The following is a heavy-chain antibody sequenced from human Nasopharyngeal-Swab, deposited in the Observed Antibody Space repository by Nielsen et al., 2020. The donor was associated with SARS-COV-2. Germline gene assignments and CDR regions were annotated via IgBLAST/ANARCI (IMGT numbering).Heavy chain of an antibody. CDR3: ASVAGTDY. CDR1: GFTVSSNY. D-gene: IGHD6-19*01. J-gene: IGHJ4*02. CDR2: IYSGGST. Sequence: GESLKISCAASGFTVSSNYMSWVRQAPGKGLEWVSVIYSGGSTYYADSVKGRFTISRHNSKNTLYLQMNSLRAEDTAVYYCASVAGTDYWGQGTLVTVSS. V-gene: IGHV3-53*01.